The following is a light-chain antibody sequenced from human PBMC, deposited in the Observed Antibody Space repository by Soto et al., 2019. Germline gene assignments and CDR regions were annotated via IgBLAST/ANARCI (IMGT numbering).Light chain of an antibody. Sequence: EIVLTQSPGSLSLSPGQRATLSCRASHSVDTTFFAWYQKKRGQAPRLLIYGASKRATGIPDRFSGSGSGTDFTLTISRLEPEDFAVYYCQQYMSAVTFGQGTKVEIK. J-gene: IGKJ1*01. CDR3: QQYMSAVT. CDR1: HSVDTTF. V-gene: IGKV3-20*01. CDR2: GAS.